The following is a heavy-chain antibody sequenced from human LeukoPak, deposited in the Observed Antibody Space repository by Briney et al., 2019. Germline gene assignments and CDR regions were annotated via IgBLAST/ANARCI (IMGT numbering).Heavy chain of an antibody. Sequence: PGGSLRLSCAASGFTFSDYYMSLIRHAAGKGLEWVSYISSSGSTIYYAYSVKGRFTISRDNAKNSLYLQMNSLRAEDTAVYYCARDDGRERVWPQYYFDYWGQGTLVTVSS. CDR2: ISSSGSTI. V-gene: IGHV3-11*01. CDR1: GFTFSDYY. J-gene: IGHJ4*02. CDR3: ARDDGRERVWPQYYFDY. D-gene: IGHD6-13*01.